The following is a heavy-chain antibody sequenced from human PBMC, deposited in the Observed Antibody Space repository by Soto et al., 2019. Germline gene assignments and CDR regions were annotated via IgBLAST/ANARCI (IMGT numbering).Heavy chain of an antibody. V-gene: IGHV3-30-3*01. Sequence: QVQLVESGGGVVQPGRSLRLSCAASGFTFSSYAMHWVRQAPGKGLEWVAVISYDGSNKYYADSVKGRFTISRDNSKNTLYLQMNGLRAEDTAVYYCARADIAAAGRLSKHYYYYGMDVWGQGTTVTVSS. J-gene: IGHJ6*02. D-gene: IGHD6-13*01. CDR1: GFTFSSYA. CDR2: ISYDGSNK. CDR3: ARADIAAAGRLSKHYYYYGMDV.